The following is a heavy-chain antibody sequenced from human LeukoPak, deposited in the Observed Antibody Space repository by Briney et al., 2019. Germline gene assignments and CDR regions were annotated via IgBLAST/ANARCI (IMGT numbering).Heavy chain of an antibody. CDR1: GFTFSSYK. Sequence: GGSLRLSCAASGFTFSSYKMNWVRQAPGKGLEWVSYISSSGTTIYYADSVEGRFTISRDNAKNSLYLQMNSLRAEDTAVYYCATYDSSGYFDYWGQGTLVTVSS. D-gene: IGHD3-22*01. CDR2: ISSSGTTI. J-gene: IGHJ4*02. CDR3: ATYDSSGYFDY. V-gene: IGHV3-48*03.